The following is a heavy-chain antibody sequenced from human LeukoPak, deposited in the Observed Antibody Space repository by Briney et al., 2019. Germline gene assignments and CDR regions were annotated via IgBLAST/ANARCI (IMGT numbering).Heavy chain of an antibody. CDR1: GFTFTSYV. J-gene: IGHJ4*02. D-gene: IGHD3-22*01. Sequence: GGSLRLSCAASGFTFTSYVMAWVRHAPGKGLEWVSYISSSSSTIYYADSVKGRFTISRDNAKNSLYLQMNSLRAEDTAVYYCARDAYYYDSSGLLDYWGQGTLVTVSS. CDR2: ISSSSSTI. V-gene: IGHV3-48*04. CDR3: ARDAYYYDSSGLLDY.